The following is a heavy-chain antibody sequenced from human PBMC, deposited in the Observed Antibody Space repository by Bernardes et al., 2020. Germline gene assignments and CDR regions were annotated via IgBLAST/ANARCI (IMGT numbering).Heavy chain of an antibody. J-gene: IGHJ6*02. CDR1: GFTFSSYA. V-gene: IGHV3-23*01. CDR2: ISGSGGST. CDR3: AKAHHIWFGELPYYYGMDV. D-gene: IGHD3-10*01. Sequence: GGSLRLSCAASGFTFSSYAMSWVRQAPGKGLEWVSAISGSGGSTYYADSVKGRFTISRDNSKNTLYLQMNSLRAEDTAVYYCAKAHHIWFGELPYYYGMDVWGQGTTVTVSS.